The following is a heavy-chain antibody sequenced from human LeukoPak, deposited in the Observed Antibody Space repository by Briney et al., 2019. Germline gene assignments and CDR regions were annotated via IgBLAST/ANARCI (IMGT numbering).Heavy chain of an antibody. V-gene: IGHV1-18*01. CDR1: GYTFTSYG. Sequence: EASVKVSCKASGYTFTSYGISWVRQAPGQGLEWMGWISAYNGNTNYAQKLQGRVTMTTDTSTSTAYMELRSLRSEDTAVYYCARGRPGSSYYDFWSGAYYYYYYGMDVWGQGTTVTVSS. CDR2: ISAYNGNT. D-gene: IGHD3-3*01. J-gene: IGHJ6*02. CDR3: ARGRPGSSYYDFWSGAYYYYYYGMDV.